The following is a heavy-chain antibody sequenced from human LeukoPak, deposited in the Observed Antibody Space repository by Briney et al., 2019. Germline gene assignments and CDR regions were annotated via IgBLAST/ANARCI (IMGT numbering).Heavy chain of an antibody. V-gene: IGHV4-59*01. CDR2: ISYSGGT. Sequence: KPSETLSLTCTVSGGSISSYYWSWIRQPPGKGLEWIGYISYSGGTNYNPSLKSRVTISVDTSKNQFSLKLSSVTAADTAVYYCARIGRNSWYDIAFFDYWGQGTLVTVSS. J-gene: IGHJ4*02. D-gene: IGHD6-13*01. CDR1: GGSISSYY. CDR3: ARIGRNSWYDIAFFDY.